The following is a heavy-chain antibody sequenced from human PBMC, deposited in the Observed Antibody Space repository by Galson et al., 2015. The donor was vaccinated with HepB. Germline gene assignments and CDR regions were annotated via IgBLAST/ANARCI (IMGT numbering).Heavy chain of an antibody. D-gene: IGHD2-2*01. V-gene: IGHV2-5*02. CDR2: IYWDDDK. CDR1: GFSLTTSGVG. J-gene: IGHJ4*02. CDR3: ARSMIILVPPAILLDY. Sequence: PALVKPTQTLTLTCTFSGFSLTTSGVGVGWIRQSPGKALEWLAVIYWDDDKRYSPALKSRLTITKDTSKNQVVLTLANMDPADTATYYCARSMIILVPPAILLDYWGQGTLVTVSS.